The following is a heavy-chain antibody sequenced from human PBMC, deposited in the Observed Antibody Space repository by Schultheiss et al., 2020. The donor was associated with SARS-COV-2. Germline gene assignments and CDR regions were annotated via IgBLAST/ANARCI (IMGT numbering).Heavy chain of an antibody. D-gene: IGHD6-19*01. CDR2: ISSSGSTI. CDR1: GFTFSDYY. J-gene: IGHJ1*01. CDR3: ARWVYSSGWSGPRGWVYFQH. V-gene: IGHV3-11*01. Sequence: GGSLRLSCAASGFTFSDYYMSWIRQAPGKGLEWVSYISSSGSTIYYADSVKGRFTISRDNAKNSLYLQMNSLRAEDTAVYYCARWVYSSGWSGPRGWVYFQHWGQGTLVTVSS.